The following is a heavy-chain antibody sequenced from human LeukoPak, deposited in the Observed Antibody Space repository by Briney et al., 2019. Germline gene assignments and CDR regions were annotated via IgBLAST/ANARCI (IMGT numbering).Heavy chain of an antibody. CDR3: ARVYDFWSDYWYYMDV. D-gene: IGHD3-3*01. CDR1: GYTFSTYS. Sequence: ASVKVSCKASGYTFSTYSVSWVRQAPGQGLEWMGWISSYNGNTHFAQKFQGRITMTTDTSTSTAYMELRSLRSDDTAAYYCARVYDFWSDYWYYMDVWGKGTTVTVSS. CDR2: ISSYNGNT. J-gene: IGHJ6*03. V-gene: IGHV1-18*01.